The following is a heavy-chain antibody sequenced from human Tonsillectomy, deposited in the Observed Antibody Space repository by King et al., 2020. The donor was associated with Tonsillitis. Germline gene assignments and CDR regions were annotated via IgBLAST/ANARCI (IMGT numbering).Heavy chain of an antibody. CDR1: GDSVSSNSAA. D-gene: IGHD3-10*01. CDR3: ASDVYLWFGELEVKYYYGMDV. CDR2: TYYRSKWYN. J-gene: IGHJ6*02. Sequence: VQLQQSGPGLVKPSQTLSLTCAISGDSVSSNSAAWNWIRKSPSRGLEWLGRTYYRSKWYNDYAVSVKSRITINPDTSKNQFSLQLNSVTPADTAVYYCASDVYLWFGELEVKYYYGMDVWGQGTTVTVSS. V-gene: IGHV6-1*01.